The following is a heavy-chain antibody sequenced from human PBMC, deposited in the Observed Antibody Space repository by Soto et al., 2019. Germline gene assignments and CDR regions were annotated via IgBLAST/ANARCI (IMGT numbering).Heavy chain of an antibody. CDR2: IYYSGST. V-gene: IGHV4-59*12. Sequence: SETLSLTCTVSGGSISSYYWSWIRQPPGKGLEWIGYIYYSGSTNYNPSLKSRVTISVDTSKNQFSLKLSSVTAADTAVYYCTRGYCSGRSCYQLNYFDPWGQGTLVTVSS. CDR3: TRGYCSGRSCYQLNYFDP. J-gene: IGHJ5*02. D-gene: IGHD2-15*01. CDR1: GGSISSYY.